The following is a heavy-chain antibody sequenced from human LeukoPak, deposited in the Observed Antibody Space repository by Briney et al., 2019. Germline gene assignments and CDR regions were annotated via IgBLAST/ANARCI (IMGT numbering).Heavy chain of an antibody. V-gene: IGHV3-30-3*01. CDR1: GFTFSSYA. CDR2: ISYDGSNK. Sequence: PGGSLRLSCAASGFTFSSYAMHWVRQAPGKGLEWVAVISYDGSNKYYAGSVKGRFTISRDNSKNTLYLQMNSLRAEDTAVYYCAREEIVTGIPDYWGQGTLVTVSS. D-gene: IGHD1-20*01. J-gene: IGHJ4*02. CDR3: AREEIVTGIPDY.